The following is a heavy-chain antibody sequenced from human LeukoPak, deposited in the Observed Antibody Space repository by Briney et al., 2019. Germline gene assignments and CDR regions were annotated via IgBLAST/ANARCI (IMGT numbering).Heavy chain of an antibody. CDR3: ARASEYCSSTSCYNLFDP. J-gene: IGHJ5*02. CDR1: GGSISSGGYY. Sequence: PSETLSLTCTVSGGSISSGGYYWSWIRQHPGKGLEWIVYIYYSGSTYYNPSLKRRVTISVDTSKNQFSLKLSSVTAADTAVYYCARASEYCSSTSCYNLFDPWGQGTLVTVSS. CDR2: IYYSGST. V-gene: IGHV4-31*03. D-gene: IGHD2-2*01.